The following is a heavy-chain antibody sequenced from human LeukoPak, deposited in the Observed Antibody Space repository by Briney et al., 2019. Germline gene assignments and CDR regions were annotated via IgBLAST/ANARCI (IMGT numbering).Heavy chain of an antibody. J-gene: IGHJ4*02. Sequence: ASVKLSCKASGYTFTSYGISWVRQAPGQGLEWMGWISAYNGNTNYAQKLQGRVTMTTDTSTSTAYMELRSLRSDDTAVYYCARSRTAAGSFVYWGQGTLVTVSS. CDR1: GYTFTSYG. CDR2: ISAYNGNT. D-gene: IGHD6-13*01. CDR3: ARSRTAAGSFVY. V-gene: IGHV1-18*01.